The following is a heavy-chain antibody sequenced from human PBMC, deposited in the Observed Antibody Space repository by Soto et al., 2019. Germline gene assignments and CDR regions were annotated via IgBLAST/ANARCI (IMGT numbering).Heavy chain of an antibody. CDR2: IYYSGST. V-gene: IGHV4-59*12. J-gene: IGHJ6*02. CDR1: GGSISSYY. D-gene: IGHD4-4*01. CDR3: ARYSLWDRNSYYYYGMDV. Sequence: SETLSLTCTVSGGSISSYYWSWIRQPPGKGLEWIGYIYYSGSTNYNPSLKSRVTISVDTSKNQFSLKLSSVTAADTAVYYCARYSLWDRNSYYYYGMDVWGQGTTVTVSS.